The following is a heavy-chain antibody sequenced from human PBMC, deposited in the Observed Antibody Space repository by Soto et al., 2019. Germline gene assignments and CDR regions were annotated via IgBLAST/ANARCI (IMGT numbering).Heavy chain of an antibody. D-gene: IGHD3-10*01. J-gene: IGHJ6*02. CDR1: GFTFSSYW. CDR2: MNEDGGTT. Sequence: PGWSLRLSCAASGFTFSSYWMHWVRQAPGKGLVWVSRMNEDGGTTDYADSVKGRFTISRDNAKNTLYLQMNSLRVEDTAVYYCASDLSGRADVWGQGTTVTASS. V-gene: IGHV3-74*01. CDR3: ASDLSGRADV.